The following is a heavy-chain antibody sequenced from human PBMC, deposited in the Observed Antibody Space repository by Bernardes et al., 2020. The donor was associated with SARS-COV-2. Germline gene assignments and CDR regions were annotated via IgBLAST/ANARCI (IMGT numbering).Heavy chain of an antibody. CDR1: GYTFTSYG. Sequence: ASVKVSCKASGYTFTSYGISWVRQAPGQGLEWVGWISPYNGNIHYAQKLQARVTMTTDRSTNTAYMELRSLRSDDTAVYYCARGIYGSGTYYEYWGQGTLVTVSS. CDR3: ARGIYGSGTYYEY. J-gene: IGHJ4*02. CDR2: ISPYNGNI. D-gene: IGHD3-10*01. V-gene: IGHV1-18*04.